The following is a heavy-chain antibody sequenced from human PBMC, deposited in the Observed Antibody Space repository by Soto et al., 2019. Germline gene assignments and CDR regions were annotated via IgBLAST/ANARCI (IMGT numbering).Heavy chain of an antibody. Sequence: GGSLRLSCAASGFTFSGYAMSWVRQAPGKGLEWVSAISGSGGSTYYADSVKGRFTISRDNSKNTLYLQMNSLRAEDTAVYYCAKIGEYYYYYGMDVWGQGTTVTVSS. J-gene: IGHJ6*02. CDR3: AKIGEYYYYYGMDV. V-gene: IGHV3-23*01. D-gene: IGHD3-16*01. CDR1: GFTFSGYA. CDR2: ISGSGGST.